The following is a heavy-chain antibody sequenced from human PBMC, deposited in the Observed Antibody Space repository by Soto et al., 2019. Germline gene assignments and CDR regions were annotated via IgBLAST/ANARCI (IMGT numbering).Heavy chain of an antibody. V-gene: IGHV3-48*02. CDR1: GFTFNTYW. D-gene: IGHD2-2*01. Sequence: GGSLRLSCAASGFTFNTYWMHWFRQAPGKGLVWVSYISSSSSTINYADSVKGRFTISRDNAKNSLYLQMNSLRDEDTAVYYCARDQVVPAAMSEGDFDYWGQGTLVTVSS. J-gene: IGHJ4*02. CDR3: ARDQVVPAAMSEGDFDY. CDR2: ISSSSSTI.